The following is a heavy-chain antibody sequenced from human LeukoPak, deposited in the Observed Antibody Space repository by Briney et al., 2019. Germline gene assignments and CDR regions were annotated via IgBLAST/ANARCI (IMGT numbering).Heavy chain of an antibody. Sequence: GGSLRLSCAASGFTFSNYGMSWVRQAPGRGLERVSGITGSGGSTHYADSVKGRFTISRDNAKNSLYLQMNSLRAEDTALYYCARDRCGVAAEGNWFDPWGQGTLVTVSS. J-gene: IGHJ5*02. V-gene: IGHV3-23*01. D-gene: IGHD6-13*01. CDR3: ARDRCGVAAEGNWFDP. CDR1: GFTFSNYG. CDR2: ITGSGGST.